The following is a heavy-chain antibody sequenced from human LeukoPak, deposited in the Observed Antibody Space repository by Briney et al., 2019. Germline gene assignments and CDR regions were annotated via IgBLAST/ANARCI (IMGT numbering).Heavy chain of an antibody. CDR1: GGSFSGYY. D-gene: IGHD6-13*01. J-gene: IGHJ6*03. CDR2: INHSGST. V-gene: IGHV4-34*01. CDR3: ARGRRAAAGNPRHYYYVDV. Sequence: SETLSLTCAVYGGSFSGYYWSWIRQPPGKGLEWIGEINHSGSTNYNPSLKSRVTISVDTSKNQFSLKLSSVTAADTAVYYCARGRRAAAGNPRHYYYVDVWGKGTTVTVSS.